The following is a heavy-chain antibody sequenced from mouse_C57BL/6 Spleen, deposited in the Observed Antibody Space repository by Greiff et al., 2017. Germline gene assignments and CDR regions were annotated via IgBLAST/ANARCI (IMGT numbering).Heavy chain of an antibody. CDR1: GYTFTSYW. Sequence: QVQLKQPGAELVMPGASVKLSCKASGYTFTSYWMHWVKQRPGQGLEWIGEIDPSDSYTNYNQKFKGKSTLTVDKSSSTAYMQLSSLTSENSAVYYCSNAYSNYFDYWGQGTTLTVSA. J-gene: IGHJ2*01. V-gene: IGHV1-69*01. D-gene: IGHD2-5*01. CDR3: SNAYSNYFDY. CDR2: IDPSDSYT.